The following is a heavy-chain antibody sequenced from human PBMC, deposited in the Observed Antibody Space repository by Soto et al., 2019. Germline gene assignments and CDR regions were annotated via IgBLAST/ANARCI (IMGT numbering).Heavy chain of an antibody. D-gene: IGHD2-21*01. CDR2: ISAYDGNT. CDR1: GYTCPTLG. V-gene: IGHV1-18*01. Sequence: PSLKVSCNASGYTCPTLGISWVRQAPGQGLEWMGWISAYDGNTNYAQKFQGRVTMTTDTSTTTAYMELRSLRSDDTAVYYCARERLWFEDFCVLGDVYDFSTQGT. CDR3: ARERLWFEDFCVLGDVYDF. J-gene: IGHJ3*01.